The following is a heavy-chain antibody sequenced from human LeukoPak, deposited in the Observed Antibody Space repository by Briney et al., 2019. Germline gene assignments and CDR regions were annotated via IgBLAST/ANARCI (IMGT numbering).Heavy chain of an antibody. D-gene: IGHD3-10*01. CDR2: IYYSGST. CDR1: GGSISSSSYY. CDR3: ARQAYYYGSGSSGDFDY. Sequence: SETLSLTCTVSGGSISSSSYYWGWIRQPPGKGLEWIGSIYYSGSTYYNPSLKSRVTISVDTSKNQFSLKLSPVTAADTAVYYCARQAYYYGSGSSGDFDYWGQGTLVTVSS. V-gene: IGHV4-39*01. J-gene: IGHJ4*02.